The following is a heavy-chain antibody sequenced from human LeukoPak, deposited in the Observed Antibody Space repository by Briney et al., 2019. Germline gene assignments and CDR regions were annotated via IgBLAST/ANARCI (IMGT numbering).Heavy chain of an antibody. D-gene: IGHD3-16*02. CDR1: GFTFSSYA. Sequence: GGSLRLSCAASGFTFSSYAMHWVRQAPGKGLEWVAVISYDGSNKYYADSVKGRFTISRDNSKNTLYLQMNSLRAEDTAVYYCARDRGVIVTYVSDYWGQGTLVTVSS. V-gene: IGHV3-30*04. CDR2: ISYDGSNK. J-gene: IGHJ4*02. CDR3: ARDRGVIVTYVSDY.